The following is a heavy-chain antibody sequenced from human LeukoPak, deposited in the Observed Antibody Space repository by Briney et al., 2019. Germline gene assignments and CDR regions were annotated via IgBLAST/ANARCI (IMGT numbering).Heavy chain of an antibody. V-gene: IGHV3-11*01. Sequence: GGSLRLSCAASGFTFSDYYMSWIRQAPGKGLEWVSYISSSGSTIYYADSVKGRFTISRDNAKNSLYLQMNSLRAEDTAVYYCAGDDRCTTVTTESWFDPWGQGTLVTVSS. CDR3: AGDDRCTTVTTESWFDP. CDR1: GFTFSDYY. D-gene: IGHD4-17*01. CDR2: ISSSGSTI. J-gene: IGHJ5*02.